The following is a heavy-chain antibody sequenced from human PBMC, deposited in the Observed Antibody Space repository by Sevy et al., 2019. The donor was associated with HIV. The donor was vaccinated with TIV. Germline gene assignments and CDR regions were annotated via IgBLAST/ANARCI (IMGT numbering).Heavy chain of an antibody. D-gene: IGHD3-22*01. CDR3: TRVGEYYSDSSSY. J-gene: IGHJ4*02. CDR1: GFTFSNYW. V-gene: IGHV3-7*01. Sequence: GGSQRLSCAASGFTFSNYWMSWVRQAPGKGLEWVANIKQDGSEKYYVDSVKGRFTISRDNAKNSLYLHMNTLRAEDTAVYYCTRVGEYYSDSSSYWGQGTLVTVSS. CDR2: IKQDGSEK.